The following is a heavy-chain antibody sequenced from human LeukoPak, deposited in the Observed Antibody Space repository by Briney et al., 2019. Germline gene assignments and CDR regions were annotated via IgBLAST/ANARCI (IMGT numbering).Heavy chain of an antibody. CDR1: GGSISSYY. CDR2: VFTSGIISGNT. J-gene: IGHJ3*02. Sequence: SETLSLTCTVSGGSISSYYWSWIRQPPGKGLEWIGRVFTSGIISGNTNYNPSLKSRVTMSVDTSNNQFSLKLTSVTAADTALYYCARDRYYYDSSSYYSAFHTWGQGTMVTVSS. D-gene: IGHD3-22*01. V-gene: IGHV4-4*07. CDR3: ARDRYYYDSSSYYSAFHT.